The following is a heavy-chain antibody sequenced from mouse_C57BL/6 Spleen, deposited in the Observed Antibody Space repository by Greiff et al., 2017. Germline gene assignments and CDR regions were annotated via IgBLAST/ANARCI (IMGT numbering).Heavy chain of an antibody. V-gene: IGHV1-82*01. CDR2: IYPGDGDT. J-gene: IGHJ2*01. D-gene: IGHD1-1*01. CDR3: ASGATVVDD. Sequence: VVESGASVKISCKASGYAFSSSWMNWVKQRPGKGLEWIGRIYPGDGDTNYNGKFKGKATLTADKSSSTAYMQLSSLTSEDSAVYFCASGATVVDDWGQGTTLTVSS. CDR1: GYAFSSSW.